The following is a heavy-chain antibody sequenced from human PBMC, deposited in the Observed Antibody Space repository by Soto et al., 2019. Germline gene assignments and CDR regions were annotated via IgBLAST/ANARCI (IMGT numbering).Heavy chain of an antibody. CDR2: IYYTXST. CDR3: ARNLRFSYMDV. V-gene: IGHV4-31*01. CDR1: GGSISSGGYH. J-gene: IGHJ6*03. Sequence: PXXTLSLTCTVSGGSISSGGYHWSWIRQHPGKGLEWIGXIYYTXSTYHNPSPKXXVTISVDXXTNQFSLKMSSVTAADTAVYYCARNLRFSYMDVWGKGTTVTVSS. D-gene: IGHD3-3*01.